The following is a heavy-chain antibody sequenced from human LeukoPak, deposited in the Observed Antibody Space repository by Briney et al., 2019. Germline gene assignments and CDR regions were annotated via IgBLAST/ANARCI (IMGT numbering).Heavy chain of an antibody. CDR2: IWYDGSNK. V-gene: IGHV3-33*01. CDR3: ARDHFGSYYFDY. Sequence: GGSLRLSCAASGFTFSTYGMHWVRQAPGKGLEWVAVIWYDGSNKYYADSVKGRFTISRDNSKNTLYLQMNSLRAEDTAVYYCARDHFGSYYFDYWGQGTLVTVSS. CDR1: GFTFSTYG. J-gene: IGHJ4*02. D-gene: IGHD3-10*01.